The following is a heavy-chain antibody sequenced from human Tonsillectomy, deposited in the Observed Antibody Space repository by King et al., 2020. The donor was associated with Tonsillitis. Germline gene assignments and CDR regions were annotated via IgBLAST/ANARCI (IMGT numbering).Heavy chain of an antibody. CDR1: GFSVSSNY. CDR2: IYSGGNT. V-gene: IGHV3-66*01. CDR3: GGSCYYELLGPLGSSYDMDF. J-gene: IGHJ6*02. D-gene: IGHD3-22*01. Sequence: VQLVESGGDLVQPGGSLRLSCAASGFSVSSNYMSWVRQAPGKGLEWVSVIYSGGNTYYADSVKGRFAISRDNSKNTLYLQMTSLRAEDTAVYYCGGSCYYELLGPLGSSYDMDFWGQGTTVTVSS.